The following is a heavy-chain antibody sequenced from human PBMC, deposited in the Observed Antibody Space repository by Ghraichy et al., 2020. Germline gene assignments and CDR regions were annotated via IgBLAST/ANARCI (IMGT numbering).Heavy chain of an antibody. Sequence: SETLSLTCAVYGGSFSGYYWSWIRQPPGKGLEWIGEINHSGSTNYNPSLKSRVTISVDTSKNQFSLKLSSVTAADTAVYYCARGPPPSVLRYFDWLSPHYYYGMDVWGQGTTVTVSS. CDR2: INHSGST. J-gene: IGHJ6*02. CDR3: ARGPPPSVLRYFDWLSPHYYYGMDV. CDR1: GGSFSGYY. D-gene: IGHD3-9*01. V-gene: IGHV4-34*01.